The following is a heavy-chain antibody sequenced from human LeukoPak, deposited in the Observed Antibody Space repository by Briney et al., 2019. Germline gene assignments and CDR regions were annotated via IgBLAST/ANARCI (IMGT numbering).Heavy chain of an antibody. CDR1: GYTFTNYH. D-gene: IGHD2-8*01. CDR2: ISTNNGNT. J-gene: IGHJ4*02. V-gene: IGHV1-18*01. Sequence: GASVKVSCKASGYTFTNYHISWVRQAAGQGLEWMGLISTNNGNTNYAQNLQGRVTMTKDTSTSTAYMELRSLRSDDTAVYYCALISYCTSVTCYFLDYWGQGTLVTVSS. CDR3: ALISYCTSVTCYFLDY.